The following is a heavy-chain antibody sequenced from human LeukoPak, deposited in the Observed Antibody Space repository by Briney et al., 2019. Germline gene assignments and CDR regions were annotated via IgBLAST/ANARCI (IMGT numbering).Heavy chain of an antibody. V-gene: IGHV5-51*01. CDR1: GYTFSYYW. J-gene: IGHJ3*02. D-gene: IGHD6-13*01. Sequence: GESLKISCTASGYTFSYYWIGWLRPLPGKGLEWVGVIPPADSDTRYNPFFQGQVTISADKSISTAYLQWSSLKASDTARYYCARPGIAAAGVYAFDIWGQGTMVTVSS. CDR2: IPPADSDT. CDR3: ARPGIAAAGVYAFDI.